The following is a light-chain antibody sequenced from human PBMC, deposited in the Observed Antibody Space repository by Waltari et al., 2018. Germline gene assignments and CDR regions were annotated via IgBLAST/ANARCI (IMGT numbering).Light chain of an antibody. Sequence: EIVLTQSPGTLSLSPGERVTLSCRASQSISSSFLAWYRQKPGQAPRLLIHGASSRATGIPDRFSGSGSGTDFTLTISRLEPEDFAVYYCQQYGSSPPFTFGQGTKLEI. CDR2: GAS. J-gene: IGKJ2*01. CDR3: QQYGSSPPFT. V-gene: IGKV3-20*01. CDR1: QSISSSF.